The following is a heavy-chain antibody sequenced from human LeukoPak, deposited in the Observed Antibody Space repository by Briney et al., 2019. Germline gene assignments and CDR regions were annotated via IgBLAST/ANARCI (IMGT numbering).Heavy chain of an antibody. Sequence: GGSLRLSCAASGXTFSNAWMTWVRQAPGKGLESVGRIKTKADGETTDYAAPVKGRFTISRDDSKNTLYLQMNSLKTEDTAVYYCTTEYSSSWYDYWGQGTLVTVSS. CDR3: TTEYSSSWYDY. J-gene: IGHJ4*02. CDR1: GXTFSNAW. CDR2: IKTKADGETT. V-gene: IGHV3-15*01. D-gene: IGHD6-13*01.